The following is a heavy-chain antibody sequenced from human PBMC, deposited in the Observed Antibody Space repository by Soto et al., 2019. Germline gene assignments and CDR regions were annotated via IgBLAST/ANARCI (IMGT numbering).Heavy chain of an antibody. D-gene: IGHD3-16*01. V-gene: IGHV4-59*08. Sequence: SETLSLTCTVSGGSISSYYWSWIRQPPGKGLEWIGSIYYSGSTYYNPSLKSRVTISVDTSKNQFSLKLSSVTAADTAVYYCARLYVDAFDIWGQGTMVTVSS. CDR3: ARLYVDAFDI. CDR2: IYYSGST. J-gene: IGHJ3*02. CDR1: GGSISSYY.